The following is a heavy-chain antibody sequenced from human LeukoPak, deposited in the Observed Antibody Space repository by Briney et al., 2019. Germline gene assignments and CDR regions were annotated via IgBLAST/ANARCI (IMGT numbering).Heavy chain of an antibody. Sequence: GESLNISCKGSGYPFTSYWIGWMRQMPGKGLEWMGIIYPVDSDTRYSPSFQGQVTISADKSISTAYLQWSSLKASDTAMYYCARGIVVVPSRNWFDPWGQGTLVTVSS. D-gene: IGHD2-2*01. CDR3: ARGIVVVPSRNWFDP. CDR2: IYPVDSDT. J-gene: IGHJ5*02. V-gene: IGHV5-51*01. CDR1: GYPFTSYW.